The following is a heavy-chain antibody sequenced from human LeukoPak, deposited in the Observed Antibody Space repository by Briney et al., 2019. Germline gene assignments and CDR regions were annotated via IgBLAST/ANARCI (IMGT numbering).Heavy chain of an antibody. D-gene: IGHD6-13*01. CDR3: ARGGSSWYPIYYFDY. CDR2: IYHSGST. J-gene: IGHJ4*02. CDR1: GGSISSSNW. V-gene: IGHV4-4*02. Sequence: SGTLSLTCAVSGGSISSSNWWSWIRQPPGKGLEWIGEIYHSGSTYYNPSLKSRVTISVDTSKNQFSLKLSSVTAADTAVYYCARGGSSWYPIYYFDYWGQGTLVTVSS.